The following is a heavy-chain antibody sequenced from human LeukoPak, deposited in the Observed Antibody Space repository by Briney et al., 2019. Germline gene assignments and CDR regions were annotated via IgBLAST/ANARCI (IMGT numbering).Heavy chain of an antibody. D-gene: IGHD6-19*01. CDR1: GFTFSNYG. CDR3: AREWGPIAVSGGPGY. CDR2: IWFDGRNK. Sequence: GRSLRLSCAASGFTFSNYGVHWVRQAPGKGLEWVALIWFDGRNKFHADSVKGRFTISRDNSKNTLFLQMNSLRAEDTAVYYCAREWGPIAVSGGPGYWGQGALVTVSS. V-gene: IGHV3-33*01. J-gene: IGHJ4*02.